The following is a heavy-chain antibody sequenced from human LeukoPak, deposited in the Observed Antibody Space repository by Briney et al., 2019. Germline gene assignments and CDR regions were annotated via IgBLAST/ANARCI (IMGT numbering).Heavy chain of an antibody. V-gene: IGHV3-11*01. CDR2: ISSSGSTI. CDR1: GFTFSDYY. CDR3: ARDPNYYDSSGYPDY. D-gene: IGHD3-22*01. J-gene: IGHJ4*02. Sequence: GGSLRLSCAASGFTFSDYYMSWIRQAPGKGLEWVSYISSSGSTIYYADSVKGRFTISRDNAKNSLYLQMNSLRAEDTAVYYCARDPNYYDSSGYPDYWGQGTLVTVSS.